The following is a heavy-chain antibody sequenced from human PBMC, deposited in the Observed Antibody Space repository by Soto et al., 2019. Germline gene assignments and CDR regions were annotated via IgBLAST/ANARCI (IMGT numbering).Heavy chain of an antibody. CDR1: GGSISSSNW. CDR3: ARDRVITMVRGGGMDV. D-gene: IGHD3-10*01. J-gene: IGHJ6*02. CDR2: IYHSGST. V-gene: IGHV4-4*02. Sequence: QVQLQESGPGLVKPSGTLSLTCAVSGGSISSSNWWSWVRQPPGKGLEWIGEIYHSGSTNYNPSLKGRVTISVDKSKNQFSLTLSSVTAADTAVYYCARDRVITMVRGGGMDVWGQGTTVTVSS.